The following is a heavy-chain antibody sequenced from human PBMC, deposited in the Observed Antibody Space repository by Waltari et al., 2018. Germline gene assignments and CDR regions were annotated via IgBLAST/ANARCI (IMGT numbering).Heavy chain of an antibody. J-gene: IGHJ3*02. CDR2: IIPIFGTA. CDR3: ARAPHYYDSSGYYDAFDI. V-gene: IGHV1-69*12. D-gene: IGHD3-22*01. CDR1: GGTFSSYA. Sequence: QVQLVQSGAEVKKPGSSVKVSCKASGGTFSSYAISWVRQAPGQGLEWMGGIIPIFGTATYAQKFQGRVTITADESTSTAYMELSSLRSEDTAVYYCARAPHYYDSSGYYDAFDIWGQGTMVTVSS.